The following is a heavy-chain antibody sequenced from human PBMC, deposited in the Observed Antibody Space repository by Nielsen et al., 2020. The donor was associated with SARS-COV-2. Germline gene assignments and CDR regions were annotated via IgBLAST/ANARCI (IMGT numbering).Heavy chain of an antibody. D-gene: IGHD3-16*02. Sequence: GESLKISCAASGFTFSSYSMDWVRQAPGKGLEWVSYISSSSSTIYYADFVKGRFTISRDNAKNSLYLQMNSLRAEDTAVYYCARASITFGGVIVPFDYWGQGTLVTVSS. V-gene: IGHV3-48*04. J-gene: IGHJ4*02. CDR3: ARASITFGGVIVPFDY. CDR2: ISSSSSTI. CDR1: GFTFSSYS.